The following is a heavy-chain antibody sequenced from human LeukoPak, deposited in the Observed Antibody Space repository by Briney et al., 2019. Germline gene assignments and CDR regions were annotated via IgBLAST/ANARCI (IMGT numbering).Heavy chain of an antibody. Sequence: GGSLRLSCAAFGFTVSSNYMSWVRQAPGKGLEWVSVIYSGGSTYYADSVKGRFTISRDNSKNTLYLQMNSLRAEDTAVYYCESSTYYYDSSGYFPFDYWGQGTLVTVSS. V-gene: IGHV3-53*01. J-gene: IGHJ4*02. CDR1: GFTVSSNY. CDR2: IYSGGST. CDR3: ESSTYYYDSSGYFPFDY. D-gene: IGHD3-22*01.